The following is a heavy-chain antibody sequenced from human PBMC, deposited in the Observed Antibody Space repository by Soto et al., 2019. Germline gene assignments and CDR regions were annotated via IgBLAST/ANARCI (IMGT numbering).Heavy chain of an antibody. CDR3: ARQASDTIFGVVIQARYYYYYMDV. CDR1: GGSISSDY. D-gene: IGHD3-3*01. V-gene: IGHV4-59*08. Sequence: SETLSLTCTVSGGSISSDYWSWIRQPPGKGLEWIGYIYYSGSTNYNPSLKSRVTISVDTSKNQFSLKLSSVTAADTAVYYCARQASDTIFGVVIQARYYYYYMDVWGKGTTVTVSS. J-gene: IGHJ6*03. CDR2: IYYSGST.